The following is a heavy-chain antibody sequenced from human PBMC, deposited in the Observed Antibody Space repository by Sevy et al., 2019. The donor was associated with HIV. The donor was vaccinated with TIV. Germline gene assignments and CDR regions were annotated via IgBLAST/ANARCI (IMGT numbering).Heavy chain of an antibody. CDR1: GFTFNTHA. V-gene: IGHV3-23*01. J-gene: IGHJ3*01. CDR2: ISATGGGT. D-gene: IGHD3-22*01. CDR3: AKALNPALESMIEVIFRTLKGFDV. Sequence: GGSLRLSCAASGFTFNTHAMNWVRQAPGKGLEWVSGISATGGGTYYTDSVKGRFTVSRDNSQNTLYLQMNSLRADDTAIYYCAKALNPALESMIEVIFRTLKGFDVWGHGTMVTVSS.